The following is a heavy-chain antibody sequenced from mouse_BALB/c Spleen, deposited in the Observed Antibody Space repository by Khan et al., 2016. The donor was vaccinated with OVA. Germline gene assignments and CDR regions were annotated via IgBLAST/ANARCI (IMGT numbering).Heavy chain of an antibody. V-gene: IGHV1-26*01. CDR2: VNPNNGDS. CDR3: ARGYDFFAS. D-gene: IGHD2-14*01. Sequence: EVQLQQSGPDLVKPGASVRISCKASGYSFTLYYLSWVKQSHGESLEWIGRVNPNNGDSASNQKFKDRATLTVDKSSNTAYMDFRSLTSEDSAVYYGARGYDFFASWGQGTLVTVSA. J-gene: IGHJ3*01. CDR1: GYSFTLYY.